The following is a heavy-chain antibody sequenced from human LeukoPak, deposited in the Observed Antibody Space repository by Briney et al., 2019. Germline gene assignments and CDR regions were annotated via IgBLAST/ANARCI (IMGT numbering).Heavy chain of an antibody. CDR2: IRSTANGYAT. CDR3: AKWGIGITMIVVVIPYFDY. D-gene: IGHD3-22*01. V-gene: IGHV3-73*01. J-gene: IGHJ4*02. CDR1: GFTFSGSA. Sequence: GGSLRLSCAASGFTFSGSALHWVRQASGKGLEWVGRIRSTANGYATAYAASVKGRFTISRDDSKNTLYLQMNSLRAEDTAVYYCAKWGIGITMIVVVIPYFDYWGQGTLVTVSS.